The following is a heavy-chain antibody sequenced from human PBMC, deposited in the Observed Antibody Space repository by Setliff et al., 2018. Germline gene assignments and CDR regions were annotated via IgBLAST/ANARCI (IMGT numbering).Heavy chain of an antibody. Sequence: PSETLSLTCTVSGGSIRNYYWSWIRQPPGKGLEWIGYIYYSGNTNYNPSLKSRVTISVDTSKNQFSLKVSSVTAADTAVYYCARGRGYSNTWYALPYFDCWGQGTLVTVSS. D-gene: IGHD6-13*01. J-gene: IGHJ4*02. V-gene: IGHV4-59*12. CDR3: ARGRGYSNTWYALPYFDC. CDR2: IYYSGNT. CDR1: GGSIRNYY.